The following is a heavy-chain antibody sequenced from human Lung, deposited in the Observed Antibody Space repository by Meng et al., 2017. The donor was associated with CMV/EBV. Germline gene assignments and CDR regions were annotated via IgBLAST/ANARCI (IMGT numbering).Heavy chain of an antibody. J-gene: IGHJ4*02. D-gene: IGHD3-16*01. V-gene: IGHV3-23*01. CDR1: GLAFNNYA. Sequence: GGSLGLXCAASGLAFNNYAMAWVRQAPGKGLEWVSTVTGSGAPTYYADSVMGRFTISRDNSRNTLPLEMRSLRAEDTAIYYCASVNNAGQWIRFEYWRRGXLVTVSS. CDR3: ASVNNAGQWIRFEY. CDR2: VTGSGAPT.